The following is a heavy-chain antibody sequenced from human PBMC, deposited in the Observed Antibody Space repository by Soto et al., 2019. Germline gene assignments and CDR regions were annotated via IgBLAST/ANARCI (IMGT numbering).Heavy chain of an antibody. CDR2: INNSGST. V-gene: IGHV4-34*01. J-gene: IGHJ4*02. CDR1: GGSFSGYY. Sequence: PSETLSLTCAVYGGSFSGYYWSWIRQPPGKGLEWIGEINNSGSTNYNPSLKSRVTISVDTSKNQFSLKLSSVTAADTAVYYCARGSLAGLDYWGQGTLVTVSS. D-gene: IGHD6-19*01. CDR3: ARGSLAGLDY.